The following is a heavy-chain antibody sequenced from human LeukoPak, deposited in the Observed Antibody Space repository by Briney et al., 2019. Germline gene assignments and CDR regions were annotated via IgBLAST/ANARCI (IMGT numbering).Heavy chain of an antibody. CDR3: AGDQGVSGSSLHY. CDR2: IFRSANA. Sequence: SETLSLTCTVPGGSISSYYWSWLRQPARKGLGWIGRIFRSANANYSPSLKSRVTMSVDTSKNQFSLKLTSVTAADTAVYYCAGDQGVSGSSLHYWGQGTLVTVSS. V-gene: IGHV4-4*07. J-gene: IGHJ4*02. CDR1: GGSISSYY. D-gene: IGHD3-10*01.